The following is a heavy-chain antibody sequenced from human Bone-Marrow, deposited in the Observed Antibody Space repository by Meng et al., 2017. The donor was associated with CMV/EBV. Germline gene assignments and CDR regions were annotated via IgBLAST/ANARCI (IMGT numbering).Heavy chain of an antibody. Sequence: SVKVSCKASRDTFSSYTISWVRQAPGQGLEWMGGIIPIFGTANYAQKFHGRVTITTDESTTTVYMELSSLKIEDTAVYYCARRTPIVGATSSPFDSWGQGTLVIVSS. V-gene: IGHV1-69*05. D-gene: IGHD1-26*01. CDR1: RDTFSSYT. CDR3: ARRTPIVGATSSPFDS. CDR2: IIPIFGTA. J-gene: IGHJ5*01.